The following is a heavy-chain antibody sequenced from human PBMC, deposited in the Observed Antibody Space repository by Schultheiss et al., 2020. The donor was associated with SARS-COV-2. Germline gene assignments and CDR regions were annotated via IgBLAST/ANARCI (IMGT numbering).Heavy chain of an antibody. V-gene: IGHV4-61*02. CDR2: IYTSGST. CDR1: GGSISSGGYY. D-gene: IGHD1-26*01. CDR3: AREYMGARRGGWFDP. Sequence: SETLSLTCTVSGGSISSGGYYWSWIRQPAGKGLEWIGRIYTSGSTNYNPSLKSRVTISVDTSKNQFSLKLSSVTAADTAVYYCAREYMGARRGGWFDPWGQGTLVTVSS. J-gene: IGHJ5*02.